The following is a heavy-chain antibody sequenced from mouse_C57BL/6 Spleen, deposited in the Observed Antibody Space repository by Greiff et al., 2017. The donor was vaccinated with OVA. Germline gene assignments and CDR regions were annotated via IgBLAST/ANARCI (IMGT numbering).Heavy chain of an antibody. CDR3: ARSPYYYGSDY. D-gene: IGHD1-1*01. J-gene: IGHJ2*01. Sequence: VHLVESGAELARPGASVKLSCKASGYTFTSYGISWVKQRTGQGLEWIGEIYPRSGNTYYNEKFKGKATLTADKSSSTAYMELRSLTSEDSAVYFCARSPYYYGSDYWGQGTTLTVSS. CDR2: IYPRSGNT. V-gene: IGHV1-81*01. CDR1: GYTFTSYG.